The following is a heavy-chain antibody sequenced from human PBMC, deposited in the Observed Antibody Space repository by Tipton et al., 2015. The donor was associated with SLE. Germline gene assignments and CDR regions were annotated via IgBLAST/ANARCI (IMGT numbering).Heavy chain of an antibody. V-gene: IGHV4-30-4*08. CDR3: ARQWRTTSCYYGMDV. Sequence: TLSLTCTVSGGSISSGDYYWSWIRQPPGKGLEWIGYIYYSGSTYYNPSLKSRVTISVDTSKNQFSLKLSSVTAADTAVYYCARQWRTTSCYYGMDVWGQGTTVTVSS. CDR2: IYYSGST. CDR1: GGSISSGDYY. D-gene: IGHD2-2*01. J-gene: IGHJ6*02.